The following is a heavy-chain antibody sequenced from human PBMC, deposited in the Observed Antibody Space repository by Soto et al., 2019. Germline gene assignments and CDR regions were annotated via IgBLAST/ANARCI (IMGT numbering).Heavy chain of an antibody. Sequence: PSETLSLTCTVSGGSISCYYWSWIRQPPGKGLEWIGYIYYSGSTNYNPSLKSRVTISVDTSKNQFSLKLSSVTAADTAVYYCARVDYGAPFDYWGQGTLVTVSS. CDR3: ARVDYGAPFDY. CDR1: GGSISCYY. CDR2: IYYSGST. D-gene: IGHD4-17*01. V-gene: IGHV4-59*01. J-gene: IGHJ4*02.